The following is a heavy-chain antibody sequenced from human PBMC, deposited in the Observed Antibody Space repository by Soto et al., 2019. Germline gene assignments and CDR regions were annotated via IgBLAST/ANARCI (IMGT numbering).Heavy chain of an antibody. CDR2: INPSGGST. D-gene: IGHD6-6*01. CDR3: ARDMSSSIKYYYYGMDV. V-gene: IGHV1-46*01. Sequence: ASVKVSCKASGYTFTIYYMHWVRQAPGQGLEWMGIINPSGGSTSYAQKFQGRVTMTGDTSTSTVYMELSSLRSEDTAVYYCARDMSSSIKYYYYGMDVWGQGTTVTVSS. CDR1: GYTFTIYY. J-gene: IGHJ6*02.